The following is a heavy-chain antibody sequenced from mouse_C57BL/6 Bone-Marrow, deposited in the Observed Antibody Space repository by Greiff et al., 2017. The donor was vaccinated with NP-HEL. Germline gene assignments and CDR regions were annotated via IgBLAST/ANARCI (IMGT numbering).Heavy chain of an antibody. CDR3: ATRSIYYGLYYAMDY. V-gene: IGHV1-55*01. J-gene: IGHJ4*01. D-gene: IGHD2-1*01. Sequence: QVQLQQSGAELVKPGASVKMSCKASGYTFTSYWITWVKQRPGQGLEWIGDIYPGSGSTNYNEKFKSKATLTVDTSSSTAYMQLSSLTSEDSAVYYCATRSIYYGLYYAMDYWGQGTSVTVSS. CDR1: GYTFTSYW. CDR2: IYPGSGST.